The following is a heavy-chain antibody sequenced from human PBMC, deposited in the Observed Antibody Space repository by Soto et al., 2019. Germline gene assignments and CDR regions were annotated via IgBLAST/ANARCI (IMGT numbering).Heavy chain of an antibody. CDR3: ARNRYCSSTSCYKGSRFSGMDV. CDR1: GGSISSGGYS. J-gene: IGHJ6*02. D-gene: IGHD2-2*02. V-gene: IGHV4-30-2*01. Sequence: QLQLQESGSGLVKPSQTLSLTCAVSGGSISSGGYSWSWIRQPPGKGLEWIGYIYHSGSTYYNPSLKSRVTISVDRSKNQFSLKLSSVTAADTAVYYCARNRYCSSTSCYKGSRFSGMDVWGQGTTVTVSS. CDR2: IYHSGST.